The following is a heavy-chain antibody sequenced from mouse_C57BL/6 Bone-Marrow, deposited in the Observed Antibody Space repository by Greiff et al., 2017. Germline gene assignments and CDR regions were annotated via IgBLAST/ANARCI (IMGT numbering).Heavy chain of an antibody. CDR3: ARVDGYLYYFDY. CDR2: INPSNGGT. CDR1: GYTFTSYW. Sequence: VQLQQPGTELVKPGASVKLSCKASGYTFTSYWMPWVKQRPGQGLEWIVNINPSNGGTNYNEKLKRKATLTVDKSSSTAYMQLSSLTSEDSAVYYCARVDGYLYYFDYWGQGTTLTVSS. V-gene: IGHV1-53*01. J-gene: IGHJ2*01. D-gene: IGHD2-3*01.